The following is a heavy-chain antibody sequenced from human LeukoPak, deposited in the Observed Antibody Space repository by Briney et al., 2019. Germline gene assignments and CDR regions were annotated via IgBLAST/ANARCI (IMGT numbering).Heavy chain of an antibody. CDR1: GGSISSSTYY. J-gene: IGHJ4*02. CDR3: ATSRTSNLFYFDF. CDR2: IYYSGST. V-gene: IGHV4-39*07. D-gene: IGHD4-11*01. Sequence: PSETLSLTCTVSGGSISSSTYYWGWVRQTPGKGLEYIGSIYYSGSTYYNPSLESRVTISTDTSKNQFSLKLSSVTAADTAVYYCATSRTSNLFYFDFWGQGTLVTVSS.